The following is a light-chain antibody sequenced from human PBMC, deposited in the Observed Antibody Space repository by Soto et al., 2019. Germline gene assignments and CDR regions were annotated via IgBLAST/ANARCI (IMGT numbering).Light chain of an antibody. CDR3: QSYDSSLSGSYA. CDR2: ANN. CDR1: SSNIGARVD. J-gene: IGLJ1*01. V-gene: IGLV1-40*01. Sequence: QAVVTQPPSVSGAPGQTVTISCTGTSSNIGARVDVHWYQHLPGLAPKLLIYANNIRPSGVPDRFSGSKSGSSASLAISGRQAEDEGDYYCQSYDSSLSGSYAFGTGTKLTVL.